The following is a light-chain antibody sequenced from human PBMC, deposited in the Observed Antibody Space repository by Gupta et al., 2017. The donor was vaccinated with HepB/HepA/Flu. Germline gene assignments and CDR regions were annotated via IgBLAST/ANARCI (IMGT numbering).Light chain of an antibody. Sequence: SYELTQPPSVSVSPGQTASIACPGDKLGNKYACWYQQKPGHSPVLVSYQDTKRPSGIPDRFSGSNSGNTATLTISGTQPMDEANYYCQSWDSSTEVFGGGTKLTVL. CDR3: QSWDSSTEV. CDR1: KLGNKY. CDR2: QDT. J-gene: IGLJ2*01. V-gene: IGLV3-1*01.